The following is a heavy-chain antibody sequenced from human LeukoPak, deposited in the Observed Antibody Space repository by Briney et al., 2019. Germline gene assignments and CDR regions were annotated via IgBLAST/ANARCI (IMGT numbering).Heavy chain of an antibody. V-gene: IGHV3-23*01. CDR2: ISGSGGST. CDR3: AKQGYYYDSSGYYVFFDY. CDR1: GFTFRSYA. D-gene: IGHD3-22*01. J-gene: IGHJ4*02. Sequence: PGGSLRLSCAASGFTFRSYAMSWVRQAPGKGLGWVSAISGSGGSTYYADSVKGRFTISRDNSKNTLYLQMNSLRAEDTAVYYCAKQGYYYDSSGYYVFFDYWGQGTLVTVSS.